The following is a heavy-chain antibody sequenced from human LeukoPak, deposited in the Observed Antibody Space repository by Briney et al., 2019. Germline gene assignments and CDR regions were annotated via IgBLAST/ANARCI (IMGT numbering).Heavy chain of an antibody. CDR2: IYYSGST. D-gene: IGHD3-10*01. CDR3: ARTNYGSGVFDY. CDR1: GGSISSYY. V-gene: IGHV4-59*05. J-gene: IGHJ4*02. Sequence: SETLSLTCTVSGGSISSYYWSWIRQPLGKGLEWIGSIYYSGSTYYNPSLKSRVTISVDTSKNQFSLKLSSVTAADTAVYYCARTNYGSGVFDYWGQGTLVTVSS.